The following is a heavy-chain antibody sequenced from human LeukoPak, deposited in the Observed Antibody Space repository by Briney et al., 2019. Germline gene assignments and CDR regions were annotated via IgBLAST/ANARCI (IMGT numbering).Heavy chain of an antibody. J-gene: IGHJ4*02. Sequence: GRSPRLSCAASGFTFSNYAVNWVRQAPGNGLQGFSAISGGSDFIYYAESVKGRFTISRDNSKGTVYLQMNSLRVEDTAIYDCARAAGSSLSRARFDYWGPEALVSASS. D-gene: IGHD6-19*01. CDR1: GFTFSNYA. CDR2: ISGGSDFI. V-gene: IGHV3-23*01. CDR3: ARAAGSSLSRARFDY.